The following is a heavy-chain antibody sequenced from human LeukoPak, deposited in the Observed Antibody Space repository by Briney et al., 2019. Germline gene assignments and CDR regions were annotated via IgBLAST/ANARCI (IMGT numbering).Heavy chain of an antibody. J-gene: IGHJ4*02. CDR2: IYHSGSF. V-gene: IGHV4-4*02. D-gene: IGHD5-12*01. Sequence: SETLSLTCAVSGGSISSSNWWSWVRQPPGKGLEWIGEIYHSGSFNYNPSLKSRVTISVDKSKNQFFLKLSSVTAADTAVYYCARGKRGYSGYGGVDYWGQGTLVTVSS. CDR1: GGSISSSNW. CDR3: ARGKRGYSGYGGVDY.